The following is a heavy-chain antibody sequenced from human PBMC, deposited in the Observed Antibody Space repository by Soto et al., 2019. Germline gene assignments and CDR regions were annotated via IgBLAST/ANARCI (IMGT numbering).Heavy chain of an antibody. CDR2: IIPILGIA. V-gene: IGHV1-69*04. Sequence: GASVKVSCKASGGTFSSYTISWVRQAPGQGLEWMGRIIPILGIANYAQKFQGRVTITADKSTSTAYMELSSLRSEDTAVYYCAKEATPTPSSWYDYWGQGTLVTVSS. J-gene: IGHJ4*02. CDR1: GGTFSSYT. D-gene: IGHD6-13*01. CDR3: AKEATPTPSSWYDY.